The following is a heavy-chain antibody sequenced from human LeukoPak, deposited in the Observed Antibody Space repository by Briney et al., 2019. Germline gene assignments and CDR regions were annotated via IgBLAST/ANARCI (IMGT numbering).Heavy chain of an antibody. CDR1: GFTFSSYG. J-gene: IGHJ5*02. CDR3: AKDLAAAGTKEWLDP. CDR2: IRYDGSNK. Sequence: GGSLRLSCAASGFTFSSYGMHWVRQAPGKGLEWVAFIRYDGSNKYYADSVRGRFTISRDNSKNTLYLQMNSLRAEDTAVYYCAKDLAAAGTKEWLDPWGQGTLVTVSS. V-gene: IGHV3-30*02. D-gene: IGHD6-13*01.